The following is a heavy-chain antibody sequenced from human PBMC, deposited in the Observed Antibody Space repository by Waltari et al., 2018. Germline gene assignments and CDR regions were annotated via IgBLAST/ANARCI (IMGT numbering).Heavy chain of an antibody. CDR3: VSGGWGFYFDY. CDR1: GFSFRSYS. D-gene: IGHD7-27*01. CDR2: ISSSTTYI. V-gene: IGHV3-21*01. Sequence: EVQLVESGGGLVKPGGSLRLSCGASGFSFRSYSMNWVRQAPGKGLEWVSSISSSTTYIHYADSVKGRLTISRDNAKNSLYLQMNSLRVEDTAVYYCVSGGWGFYFDYWGQGTVVTVSS. J-gene: IGHJ4*02.